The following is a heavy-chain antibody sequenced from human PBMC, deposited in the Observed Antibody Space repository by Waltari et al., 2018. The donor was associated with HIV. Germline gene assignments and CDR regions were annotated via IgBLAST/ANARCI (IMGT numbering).Heavy chain of an antibody. V-gene: IGHV1-8*01. Sequence: QVQLVQSGAEVKKPGASVKVSCKASGYTFTSYDITWVRQATGQGLEWMGWMNPNSGNTGYAQKFQGRVTMTRNTSISTAYMELSSLRSEDTAVYYCARGRNMVRGKYFYYYGMDVWGQGTTVTVSS. J-gene: IGHJ6*02. CDR1: GYTFTSYD. CDR2: MNPNSGNT. CDR3: ARGRNMVRGKYFYYYGMDV. D-gene: IGHD3-10*01.